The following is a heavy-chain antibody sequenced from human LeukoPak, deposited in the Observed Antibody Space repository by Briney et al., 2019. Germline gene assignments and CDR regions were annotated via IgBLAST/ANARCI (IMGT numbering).Heavy chain of an antibody. CDR1: GFTVSSND. V-gene: IGHV3-53*01. CDR2: IYSGGST. Sequence: GGSLRLSCAASGFTVSSNDMSWVRQAPGKGLECISVIYSGGSTDYADSVKSRLTISRDNSKNTLYLQMNSLRAEDTAVYYCARVVDGDYGEYYLDYWGQGTLVTVSS. CDR3: ARVVDGDYGEYYLDY. J-gene: IGHJ4*02. D-gene: IGHD4-17*01.